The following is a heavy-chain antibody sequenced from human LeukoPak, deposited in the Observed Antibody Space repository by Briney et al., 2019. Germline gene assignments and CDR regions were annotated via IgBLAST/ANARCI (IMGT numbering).Heavy chain of an antibody. CDR3: ARDPSLYCGGDCYSSGDAFDI. CDR1: GGTFSSYA. J-gene: IGHJ3*02. D-gene: IGHD2-21*02. CDR2: IIPILGIA. V-gene: IGHV1-69*04. Sequence: ASVKVSCKASGGTFSSYAISWVRQAPGQGLEWMGRIIPILGIANYAQKFQGRVTITADKSTSTAYVELSSLRSEDTAVYYCARDPSLYCGGDCYSSGDAFDIWGQGTMVTVSS.